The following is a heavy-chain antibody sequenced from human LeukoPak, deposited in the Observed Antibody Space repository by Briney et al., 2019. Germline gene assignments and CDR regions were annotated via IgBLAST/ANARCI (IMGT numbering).Heavy chain of an antibody. CDR3: ARGGPVIVGASGAFDI. CDR1: GYTFTSYG. Sequence: ASVKVSCKASGYTFTSYGISWVRQAPGQGLEWMGWISAYNGNTNYAQKLQGRVTMTTDTSTSTAYMALRSLRSDDTAVYYCARGGPVIVGASGAFDIWGQGTMVTVSS. V-gene: IGHV1-18*04. D-gene: IGHD1-26*01. J-gene: IGHJ3*02. CDR2: ISAYNGNT.